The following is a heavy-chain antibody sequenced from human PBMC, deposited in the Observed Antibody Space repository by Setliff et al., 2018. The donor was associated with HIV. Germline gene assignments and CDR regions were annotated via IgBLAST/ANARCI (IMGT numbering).Heavy chain of an antibody. CDR2: IIPIFGTA. CDR3: AAPSGWLEFDHAFDI. D-gene: IGHD3-22*01. Sequence: VASVKVSCKVSGYTLTELSRHWVRQAPGKGLEWMGGIIPIFGTANYAQKLQGRVTITTDESTSTAYMELSSLRSEDTAVYYCAAPSGWLEFDHAFDIWGQGTMVTVSS. V-gene: IGHV1-69*05. J-gene: IGHJ3*02. CDR1: GYTLTELS.